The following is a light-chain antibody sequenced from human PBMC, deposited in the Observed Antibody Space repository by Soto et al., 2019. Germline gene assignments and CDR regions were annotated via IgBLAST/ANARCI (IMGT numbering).Light chain of an antibody. J-gene: IGKJ1*01. CDR3: QQRSNWPRA. Sequence: EIVVTHSPATLSLSPGARATLSCRASQSFSNYLAWSQQKPGQAPRLLFYDASNRATGIPARFSASGSGTDFTLTISSLEPEDFAVYYCQQRSNWPRAFGQGTKVDIK. CDR1: QSFSNY. V-gene: IGKV3-11*01. CDR2: DAS.